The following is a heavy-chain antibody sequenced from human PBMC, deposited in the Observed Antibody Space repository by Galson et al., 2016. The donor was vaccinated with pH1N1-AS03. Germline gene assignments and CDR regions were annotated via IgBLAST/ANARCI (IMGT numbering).Heavy chain of an antibody. CDR1: GDSVSSNIDA. D-gene: IGHD1-1*01. CDR2: TYWRSKWYN. Sequence: CAISGDSVSSNIDAWNWIRPSPSGGLEWLGRTYWRSKWYNDYAVSVKSRITINPDTSKNQFSLQLNSVTPEDTAVYYWARGRYSAFDIWGQGTMVTVSS. CDR3: ARGRYSAFDI. V-gene: IGHV6-1*01. J-gene: IGHJ3*02.